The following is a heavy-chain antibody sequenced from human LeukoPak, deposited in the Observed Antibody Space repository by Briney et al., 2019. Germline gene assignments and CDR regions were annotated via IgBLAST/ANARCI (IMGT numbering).Heavy chain of an antibody. CDR3: AREDYYDSSGYVGYFDY. V-gene: IGHV3-30*04. Sequence: GGSLRLSCAASGFTFSSYAMHWVRQAPGKGLEWVAVISYDGSNKYYADSVKGRFTTSRDNSKNTLYLQMNSLRAEDTAVYYCAREDYYDSSGYVGYFDYWGQGTLVTVSS. CDR2: ISYDGSNK. D-gene: IGHD3-22*01. J-gene: IGHJ4*02. CDR1: GFTFSSYA.